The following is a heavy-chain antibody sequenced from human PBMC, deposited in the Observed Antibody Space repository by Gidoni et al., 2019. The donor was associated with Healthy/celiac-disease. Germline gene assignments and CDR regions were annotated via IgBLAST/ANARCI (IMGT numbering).Heavy chain of an antibody. V-gene: IGHV3-23*01. D-gene: IGHD2-2*01. J-gene: IGHJ4*02. CDR2: ISGSGGST. Sequence: EVQLLESGGGLVQPGGSLRLYCAASGFTFSSYAMSWVRQAPGKGLEWVSAISGSGGSTYYADSVKGRFTISRDNSKNTLYLQMNSLRAEDTAVYYFAKSPRSSVRPWVDYWGQGTLVTVSS. CDR1: GFTFSSYA. CDR3: AKSPRSSVRPWVDY.